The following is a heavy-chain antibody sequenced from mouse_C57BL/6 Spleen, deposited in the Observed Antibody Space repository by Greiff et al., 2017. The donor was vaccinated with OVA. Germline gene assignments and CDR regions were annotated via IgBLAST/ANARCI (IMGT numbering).Heavy chain of an antibody. D-gene: IGHD2-3*01. CDR2: IDPSDSYT. V-gene: IGHV1-50*01. J-gene: IGHJ3*01. CDR1: GYTFTSYW. CDR3: ASFGYSAWFAY. Sequence: VQLQQPGAELVKPGASVKLSCKASGYTFTSYWMQWVKQRPGQGLEWIGEIDPSDSYTNYNQKFKGKATLTVDTSSRTAYMQLSSLTSEDSAVYYCASFGYSAWFAYWGQGTLVTVSA.